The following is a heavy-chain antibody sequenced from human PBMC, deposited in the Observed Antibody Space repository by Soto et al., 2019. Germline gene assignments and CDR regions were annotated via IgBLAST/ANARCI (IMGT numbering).Heavy chain of an antibody. Sequence: SGTLSLTCAVSGASISGSYYYWAWLRQSPGKGPEWIGSVFYTGFTPYNPSLESRVSVSVDTSKSQFSLKLSAVTAADTAVYYCATSQKGYNWNYFDHWGQGALVTVSS. D-gene: IGHD1-20*01. J-gene: IGHJ4*02. CDR2: VFYTGFT. CDR1: GASISGSYYY. V-gene: IGHV4-39*01. CDR3: ATSQKGYNWNYFDH.